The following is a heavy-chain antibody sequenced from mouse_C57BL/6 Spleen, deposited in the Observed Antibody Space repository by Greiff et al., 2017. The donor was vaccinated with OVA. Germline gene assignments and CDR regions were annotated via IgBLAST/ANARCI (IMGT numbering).Heavy chain of an antibody. CDR1: GYAFSSSW. V-gene: IGHV1-82*01. J-gene: IGHJ3*01. Sequence: VQLQQSGPELVKPGASVKISCKASGYAFSSSWMNWVKQRPGKGLEWIGRIYPGDGDTNYNGKFKGKATLTADKSSSTAYMQLSRLTSGDSAVDCCASPGEYYDKFAYWGQGTLVTGTA. D-gene: IGHD2-4*01. CDR2: IYPGDGDT. CDR3: ASPGEYYDKFAY.